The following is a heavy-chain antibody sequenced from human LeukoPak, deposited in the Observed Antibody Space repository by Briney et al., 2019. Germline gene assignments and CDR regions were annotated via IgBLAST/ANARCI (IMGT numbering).Heavy chain of an antibody. Sequence: ASVKVSCKASGYTFTGYYMHWVRQAPGQGLEWMGWINPNSGGTNYAQKFQGWVTMTRDTSISTAYMELSRLRSDDTAVYYCARDLSSGRYYDSSGYYLDYWGQGTLVTVSS. CDR1: GYTFTGYY. J-gene: IGHJ4*02. CDR2: INPNSGGT. D-gene: IGHD3-22*01. V-gene: IGHV1-2*04. CDR3: ARDLSSGRYYDSSGYYLDY.